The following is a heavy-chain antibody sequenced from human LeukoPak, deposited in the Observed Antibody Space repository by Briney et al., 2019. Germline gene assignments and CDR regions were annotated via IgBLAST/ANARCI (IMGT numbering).Heavy chain of an antibody. V-gene: IGHV4-59*01. CDR1: GGSISSYY. D-gene: IGHD3-22*01. CDR2: IYYSGST. J-gene: IGHJ4*02. CDR3: ARATYYYDSSGYYYFDY. Sequence: SETLSLTCTVSGGSISSYYWSWIRQPPGKGLEWIGYIYYSGSTNYNPSLKSRVTISVDTSKNQFSLKLSSVTAADTAVYYCARATYYYDSSGYYYFDYWGQGTLVTVSS.